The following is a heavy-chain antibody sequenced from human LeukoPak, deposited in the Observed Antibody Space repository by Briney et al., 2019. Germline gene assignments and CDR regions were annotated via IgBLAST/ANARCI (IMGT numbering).Heavy chain of an antibody. Sequence: PSETLSLTCAVSGGSISSGGYSWGWIRQPPGKGLEWIGYIYHSGSTYYNPSLKSRVTISVDRSKNQFSLKLSSVTAADTAVYYCARGNSEVVTAYFDYWGQGTLVTVSS. CDR3: ARGNSEVVTAYFDY. V-gene: IGHV4-30-2*01. J-gene: IGHJ4*01. CDR1: GGSISSGGYS. D-gene: IGHD2-21*02. CDR2: IYHSGST.